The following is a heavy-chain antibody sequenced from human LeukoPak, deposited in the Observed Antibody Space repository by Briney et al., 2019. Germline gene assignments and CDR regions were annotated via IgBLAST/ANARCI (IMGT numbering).Heavy chain of an antibody. J-gene: IGHJ4*02. D-gene: IGHD4-17*01. CDR3: ARAGYGDPHFDF. CDR2: IWYDGSNK. V-gene: IGHV3-33*01. CDR1: GFTFSNYG. Sequence: PGGSLSLSCAASGFTFSNYGMHWVRPAPGKGLEWVAAIWYDGSNKYYGDSVKGRFTISRDNSKNTLYLQMNSLRAEDTAAYYCARAGYGDPHFDFWGQGTLVTVSS.